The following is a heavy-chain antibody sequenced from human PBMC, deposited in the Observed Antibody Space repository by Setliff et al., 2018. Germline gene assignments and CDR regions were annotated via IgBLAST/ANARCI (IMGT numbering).Heavy chain of an antibody. Sequence: QAGGSLRLSCAASGFTFSSYSMNWVRQAPGKGLEWVSYISSSSTIYYADSVKGRFTISRDNAKNSLYLQMNSLRAEDTAVYYCAPSYCSGGSCYSYDYWGQGTLVTVSS. CDR3: APSYCSGGSCYSYDY. V-gene: IGHV3-48*04. D-gene: IGHD2-15*01. CDR2: ISSSSTI. J-gene: IGHJ4*02. CDR1: GFTFSSYS.